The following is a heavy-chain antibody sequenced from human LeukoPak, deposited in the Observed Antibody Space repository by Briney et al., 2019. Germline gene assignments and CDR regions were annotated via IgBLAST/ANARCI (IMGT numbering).Heavy chain of an antibody. D-gene: IGHD6-6*01. CDR2: INPNSGGT. CDR1: GYTFTRYD. V-gene: IGHV1-2*02. CDR3: ASEYSSSSGLGY. Sequence: ASVKVSCKASGYTFTRYDINWVRQAPGQGLEWMGWINPNSGGTNYAQKFQGRVTMTRDTSISTAYMELSRLRSDDTAVYYCASEYSSSSGLGYWGQGTLVTVSS. J-gene: IGHJ4*02.